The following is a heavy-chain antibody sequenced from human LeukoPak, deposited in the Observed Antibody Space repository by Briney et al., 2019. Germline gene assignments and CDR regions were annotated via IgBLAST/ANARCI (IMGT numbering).Heavy chain of an antibody. CDR1: GGSISSYY. J-gene: IGHJ6*02. Sequence: SETLSLTCTVSGGSISSYYWSWIRQPPGKGLEWIGYIYYSGSTSYNPSLKGRVTISVDTSKNQFSLKLSSVTAADTAVYYCARDRGDGYNSYYYYYYGMDVWGQGTTVTVSS. CDR3: ARDRGDGYNSYYYYYYGMDV. CDR2: IYYSGST. V-gene: IGHV4-59*01. D-gene: IGHD5-24*01.